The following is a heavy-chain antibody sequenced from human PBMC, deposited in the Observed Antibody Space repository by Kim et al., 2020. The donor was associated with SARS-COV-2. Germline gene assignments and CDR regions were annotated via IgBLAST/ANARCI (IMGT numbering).Heavy chain of an antibody. Sequence: ASVKVSCKASGYTFTSYYMHWVRQAPGQGLEWMGIINPSGGSTSYAQKFQGRVTMTRDTSTSTVYMELSSLRSEDTAVYYCARVGYDILTGYYRGFDYWGQGTLVTVSS. CDR1: GYTFTSYY. V-gene: IGHV1-46*01. D-gene: IGHD3-9*01. CDR2: INPSGGST. CDR3: ARVGYDILTGYYRGFDY. J-gene: IGHJ4*02.